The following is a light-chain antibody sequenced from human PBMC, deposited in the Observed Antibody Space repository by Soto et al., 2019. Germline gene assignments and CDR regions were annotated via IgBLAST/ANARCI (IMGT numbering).Light chain of an antibody. CDR3: QQYGSSRNLLT. J-gene: IGKJ4*01. V-gene: IGKV3-20*01. CDR2: GAS. Sequence: EIVLTQSPGTLSLSPGERATLSCRASQSVSSSYLAWYQQKPGQAPRLLIYGASSSATGIPDRFSGSGSGTDFTLTISRLEPEDFAVYYCQQYGSSRNLLTFGGGTKVEIK. CDR1: QSVSSSY.